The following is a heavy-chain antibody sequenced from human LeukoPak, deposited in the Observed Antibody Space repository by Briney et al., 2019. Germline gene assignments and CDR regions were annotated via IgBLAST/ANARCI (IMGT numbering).Heavy chain of an antibody. V-gene: IGHV1-18*01. J-gene: IGHJ5*02. CDR2: ISAYNGNT. Sequence: GASVKVSCKASGYTFTSYGISWVRQAPGRGLEWMGWISAYNGNTNYAQKLQGRVTMTTDTSTSTAYMELRSLRSDDTAVYYCARGSGCSGGSCYSHSFDPWGQGTLVTVSS. D-gene: IGHD2-15*01. CDR3: ARGSGCSGGSCYSHSFDP. CDR1: GYTFTSYG.